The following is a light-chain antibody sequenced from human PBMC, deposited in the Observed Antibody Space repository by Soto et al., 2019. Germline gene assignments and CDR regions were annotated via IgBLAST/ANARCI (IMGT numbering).Light chain of an antibody. CDR3: QQRGNWPPIT. CDR2: DAS. J-gene: IGKJ5*01. CDR1: QSVSIY. Sequence: EIVLTQSPATLSLSPGERATLSCRASQSVSIYLAWYQQKPGQAPRLLIYDASNRATGIPARFSGSGSGTDFTLTISTLVPEDFAVYYCQQRGNWPPITFGPGTRLEIK. V-gene: IGKV3-11*01.